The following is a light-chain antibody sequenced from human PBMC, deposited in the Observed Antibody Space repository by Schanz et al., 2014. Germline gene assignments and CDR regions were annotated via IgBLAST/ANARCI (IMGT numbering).Light chain of an antibody. V-gene: IGKV3-11*01. CDR3: QHRRT. J-gene: IGKJ2*01. Sequence: EIVMTQSPATLSVSPGERATLSCRASQSVSSNLAWYQQKPGQAPRLLIYAASIRAIGIPDRFSGSGSGTDFILTISSLEPEDSAVYYCQHRRTFGHGTKLEIK. CDR1: QSVSSN. CDR2: AAS.